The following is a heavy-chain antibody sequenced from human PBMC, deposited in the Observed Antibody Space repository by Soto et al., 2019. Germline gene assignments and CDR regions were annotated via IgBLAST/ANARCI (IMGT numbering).Heavy chain of an antibody. D-gene: IGHD5-18*01. CDR1: DGSLSGYF. Sequence: QVQLQQWGAGLLKPSETLSLTCAVYDGSLSGYFWSWIRQSPGKGLECIGEIKHSGSTNYNPSLNSRVTVSVDTSKNQFSLKLNSVTAADTAVYYCARRSPERGSFYGARPKYYGMDVWGQGTTVTVSS. J-gene: IGHJ6*02. V-gene: IGHV4-34*01. CDR3: ARRSPERGSFYGARPKYYGMDV. CDR2: IKHSGST.